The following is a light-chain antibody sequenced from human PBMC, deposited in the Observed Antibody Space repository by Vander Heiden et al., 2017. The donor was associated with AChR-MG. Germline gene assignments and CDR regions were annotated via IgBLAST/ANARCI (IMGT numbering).Light chain of an antibody. CDR3: QHDHSSQYT. J-gene: IGKJ2*01. CDR1: QTISFW. V-gene: IGKV1-5*03. CDR2: KAS. Sequence: DIQMTQSPSTLSASVGDRVTITCRASQTISFWLAWFQQKPGKAPKLLIYKASNLESGVPSRFSGSGFGTEFTLTISSLQPDDFATYYCQHDHSSQYTFGQGTKVEIK.